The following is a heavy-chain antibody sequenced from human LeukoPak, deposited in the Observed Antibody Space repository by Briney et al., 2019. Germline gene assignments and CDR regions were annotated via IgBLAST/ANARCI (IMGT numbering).Heavy chain of an antibody. CDR3: ARGDQKDAFDI. J-gene: IGHJ3*02. CDR1: GGTFSSYA. V-gene: IGHV1-69*13. CDR2: IIPIFGTA. Sequence: SVKVSCKASGGTFSSYAISWVRQAPGQGLEWMGGIIPIFGTANYAQKFQGRVTITADESTSTAYMELSSLRSEGTAVYYCARGDQKDAFDIWGQGTMDTVSS.